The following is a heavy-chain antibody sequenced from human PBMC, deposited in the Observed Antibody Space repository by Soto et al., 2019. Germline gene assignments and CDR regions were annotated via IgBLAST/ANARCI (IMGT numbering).Heavy chain of an antibody. J-gene: IGHJ4*02. D-gene: IGHD2-15*01. Sequence: SGFTFSSYAMSWVRQAPGKGLEWVSAISASGGSISYADSVKGRFTISRDNSKNTLYLQMNSLRAEDTAVYYCAKDPLPQYCSGGDCYFFWGQGTLVTVSS. CDR1: GFTFSSYA. V-gene: IGHV3-23*01. CDR2: ISASGGSI. CDR3: AKDPLPQYCSGGDCYFF.